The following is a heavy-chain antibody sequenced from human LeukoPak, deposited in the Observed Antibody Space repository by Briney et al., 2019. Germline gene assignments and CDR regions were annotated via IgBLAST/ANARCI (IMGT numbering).Heavy chain of an antibody. CDR3: AKKAQYNGNYPLDY. Sequence: PGGSLRLSCAASGFTFNSYAMHWVRQAPGKGLEWVSGTSDRGDYTYYADSVKGRFTISRDNSKNTLYLQMNSLRAEDTALYFCAKKAQYNGNYPLDYWGQGTLVTVSS. V-gene: IGHV3-23*01. D-gene: IGHD1-26*01. J-gene: IGHJ4*02. CDR2: TSDRGDYT. CDR1: GFTFNSYA.